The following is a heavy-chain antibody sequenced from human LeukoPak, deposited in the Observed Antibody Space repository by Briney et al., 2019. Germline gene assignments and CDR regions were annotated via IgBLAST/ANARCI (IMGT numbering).Heavy chain of an antibody. CDR1: AFTFSSYA. CDR2: ISGSGGST. V-gene: IGHV3-23*01. CDR3: AKGHLRYFGWGNWFDP. Sequence: GGSLRLSCAASAFTFSSYAMSWVRQAPGKGLEWVSAISGSGGSTYYADSVKGRFTISRDNSKNTLYLQMNSLRAEDTAVYYCAKGHLRYFGWGNWFDPWGQGTLVTVSS. D-gene: IGHD3-9*01. J-gene: IGHJ5*02.